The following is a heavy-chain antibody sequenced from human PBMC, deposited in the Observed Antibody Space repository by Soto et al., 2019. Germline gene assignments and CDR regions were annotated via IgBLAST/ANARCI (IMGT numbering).Heavy chain of an antibody. CDR2: IYYSGST. CDR3: ARGGRYFDY. Sequence: QVQLQESGPGLVKPSETLSLTCTVSGGSISSYYWSWIRQPPGKGLEWIGYIYYSGSTNYNPSLKSRVTISVDTSKNPFALKLSSVTAADTAVYSCARGGRYFDYWGQGTLVTVSS. CDR1: GGSISSYY. V-gene: IGHV4-59*12. D-gene: IGHD3-16*01. J-gene: IGHJ4*02.